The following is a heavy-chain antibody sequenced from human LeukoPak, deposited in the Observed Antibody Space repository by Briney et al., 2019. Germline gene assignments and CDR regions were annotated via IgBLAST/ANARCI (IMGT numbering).Heavy chain of an antibody. V-gene: IGHV3-20*04. Sequence: GGSLRLSCAASGFTFDDYGMSWVRHAPGKGLEWVSGINWNGGSTGYADSVKGRFTISRDNAKNSLYLQMNSLRAEDTALYYCARALGWSLFDYWGQGTLVTVSS. D-gene: IGHD6-19*01. CDR2: INWNGGST. CDR1: GFTFDDYG. CDR3: ARALGWSLFDY. J-gene: IGHJ4*02.